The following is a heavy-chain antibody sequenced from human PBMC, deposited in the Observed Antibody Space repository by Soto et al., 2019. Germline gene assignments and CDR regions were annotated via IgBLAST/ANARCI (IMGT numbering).Heavy chain of an antibody. CDR3: AIGRTYSSGWYAENYYYYYGMDV. J-gene: IGHJ6*02. D-gene: IGHD6-19*01. Sequence: GASVKVSCKASGYTFTIYGIVWVRQAPGQGLEWMGWISAYNGNTNYAQKLQGRVTMTTDTSTSTAYMELRSLRSDDTAVYYCAIGRTYSSGWYAENYYYYYGMDVWGQGTTVTVSS. CDR1: GYTFTIYG. V-gene: IGHV1-18*01. CDR2: ISAYNGNT.